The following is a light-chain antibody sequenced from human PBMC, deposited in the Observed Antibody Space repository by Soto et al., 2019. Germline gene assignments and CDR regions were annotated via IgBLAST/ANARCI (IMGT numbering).Light chain of an antibody. V-gene: IGLV2-14*01. CDR1: SSDVGGYHY. J-gene: IGLJ1*01. CDR2: DVS. Sequence: QSALTQPASVSGSPGQSITISCTGTSSDVGGYHYVSWYQQYPGKAPKVMIYDVSNRPSGVSNRFSGSKSGTTASLTISGLQAEAEADYYCSSYTSSITYVFGTGTKLPVL. CDR3: SSYTSSITYV.